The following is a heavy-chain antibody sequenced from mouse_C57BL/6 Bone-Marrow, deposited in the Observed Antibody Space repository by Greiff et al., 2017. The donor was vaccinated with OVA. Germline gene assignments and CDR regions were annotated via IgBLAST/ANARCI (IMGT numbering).Heavy chain of an antibody. CDR2: IWGVGST. J-gene: IGHJ3*01. CDR3: AIYYGSRRAWFAY. V-gene: IGHV2-6*01. CDR1: GFSLTSYG. Sequence: VKVEESGPGLVAPSQSLSITCTVSGFSLTSYGVDWVRQSPGKGLEWLGVIWGVGSTNYNSALKSRLSISKDNSKSQVFLKMNSLQTDDTAMYYCAIYYGSRRAWFAYWGQGTLVTVSA. D-gene: IGHD1-1*01.